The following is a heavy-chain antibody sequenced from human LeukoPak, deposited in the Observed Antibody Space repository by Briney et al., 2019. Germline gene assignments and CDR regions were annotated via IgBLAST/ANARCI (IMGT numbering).Heavy chain of an antibody. CDR1: GFTFSSYG. CDR3: AKDAVDYGDSTDYYFDY. D-gene: IGHD4-17*01. CDR2: ISYDGSNK. Sequence: GGSLRLSCAASGFTFSSYGMHWVRQAPGKGLEWVAVISYDGSNKYYADSVKGRFTISRDNSKNTLYLQVNSLRAEDTAVYYCAKDAVDYGDSTDYYFDYWGQGTLVTVSS. V-gene: IGHV3-30*18. J-gene: IGHJ4*02.